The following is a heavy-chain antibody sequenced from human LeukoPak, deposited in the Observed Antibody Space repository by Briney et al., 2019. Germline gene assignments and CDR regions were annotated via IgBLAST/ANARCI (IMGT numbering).Heavy chain of an antibody. CDR1: GGSFSGYY. Sequence: SETLSLTCAVYGGSFSGYYWSWIRQPPGKGLEWIGEINHSGSTNYNPSLKSRVTISVDTSKNQFSLKLSSVTAADTAVYYCERRQRWLHHFDYWGQGTLVTVSS. D-gene: IGHD5-24*01. CDR3: ERRQRWLHHFDY. CDR2: INHSGST. J-gene: IGHJ4*02. V-gene: IGHV4-34*01.